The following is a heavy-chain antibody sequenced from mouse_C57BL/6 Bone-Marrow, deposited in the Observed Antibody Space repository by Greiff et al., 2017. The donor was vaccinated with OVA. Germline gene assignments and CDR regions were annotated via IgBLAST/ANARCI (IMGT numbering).Heavy chain of an antibody. CDR2: INPDSSTI. V-gene: IGHV4-1*01. J-gene: IGHJ3*01. CDR3: ARLGYYGSVFAY. Sequence: EVKLLESGGGLVQPGGSLKLSCAASGIAFSRYWMSWVRRAPGKGLEWIGEINPDSSTINYAPSLKDKFIISRDNAKNTLYLQMSKVRSEDTALYYCARLGYYGSVFAYWGQGTLVTVSA. D-gene: IGHD1-1*01. CDR1: GIAFSRYW.